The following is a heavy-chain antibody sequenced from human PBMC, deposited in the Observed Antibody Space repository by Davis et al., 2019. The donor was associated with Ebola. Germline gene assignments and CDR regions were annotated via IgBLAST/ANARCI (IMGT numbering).Heavy chain of an antibody. V-gene: IGHV5-51*01. D-gene: IGHD3-22*01. Sequence: GESLNIPCKASGNTFTRYWIVWVRQMSGKGLEWMGSIYPGDSATRYSPSFLGQVIFSADKSISTAYLQWSSLRASDTATYYCARAPYYYDVSGFYVDYWGQGTLVTVSS. CDR1: GNTFTRYW. CDR2: IYPGDSAT. J-gene: IGHJ4*02. CDR3: ARAPYYYDVSGFYVDY.